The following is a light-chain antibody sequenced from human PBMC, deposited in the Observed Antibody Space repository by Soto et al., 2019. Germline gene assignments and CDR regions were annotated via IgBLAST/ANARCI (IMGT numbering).Light chain of an antibody. J-gene: IGLJ2*01. CDR2: EVS. CDR1: SSDVGGYNY. V-gene: IGLV2-14*01. CDR3: SSYTSCGTVI. Sequence: QSVLTQPASVSGSPGQSIAISCTGTSSDVGGYNYVSWYQQHPGNAPKLMIYEVSNRPSGVSNRFSGSKSGNTASLTISGLQAEDEADYYCSSYTSCGTVIFGGGTKVTVL.